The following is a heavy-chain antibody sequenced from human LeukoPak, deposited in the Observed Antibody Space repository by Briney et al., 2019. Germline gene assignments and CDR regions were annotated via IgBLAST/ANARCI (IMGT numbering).Heavy chain of an antibody. CDR1: GGSVSSSSYY. CDR3: ASSTSYYYDTSGYFEY. Sequence: SETLSLTCTVSGGSVSSSSYYWGWIRQPPGKGLEWIGSIYYSGSTYYNPSLKSRVTISVDTSKNQFSLRLSSVTAADTAVYYCASSTSYYYDTSGYFEYWGQGILVTVSS. CDR2: IYYSGST. V-gene: IGHV4-39*01. D-gene: IGHD3-22*01. J-gene: IGHJ4*02.